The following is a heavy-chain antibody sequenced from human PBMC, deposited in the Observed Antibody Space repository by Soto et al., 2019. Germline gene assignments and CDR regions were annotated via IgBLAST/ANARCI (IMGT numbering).Heavy chain of an antibody. CDR1: GVSISRSNW. CDR2: IYHSGTT. V-gene: IGHV4-4*02. CDR3: VRAGNVFDVHYYGMDL. D-gene: IGHD3-10*01. Sequence: ETLSPTCCVPGVSISRSNWWGWVRQPPGKGLEWIVEIYHSGTTNYNPSLKSRVIISVDKSKSQFSLKLSSVTAADTAVYYCVRAGNVFDVHYYGMDLWGQGTKVTVSS. J-gene: IGHJ6*02.